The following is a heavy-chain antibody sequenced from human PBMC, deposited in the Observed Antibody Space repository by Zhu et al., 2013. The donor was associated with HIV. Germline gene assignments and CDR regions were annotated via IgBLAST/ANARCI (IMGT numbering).Heavy chain of an antibody. Sequence: EVQLLESGGGLVQPGGSLRLSCAASGFTFSSYAMSWVRQAPGKGLEWVSAISGSGGSTYYADSVKGRFTISRDNSKSTLYLQMNSLRAEDTAVYYCAKTSMVQGVIIGMDVWGQGTTVTVSS. CDR1: GFTFSSYA. CDR3: AKTSMVQGVIIGMDV. V-gene: IGHV3-23*01. D-gene: IGHD3-10*01. J-gene: IGHJ6*02. CDR2: ISGSGGST.